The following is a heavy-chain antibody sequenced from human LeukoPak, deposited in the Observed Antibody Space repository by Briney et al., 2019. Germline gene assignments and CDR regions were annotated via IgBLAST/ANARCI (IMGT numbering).Heavy chain of an antibody. CDR2: IWYDGSNK. J-gene: IGHJ5*02. CDR1: GFTFSSYG. V-gene: IGHV3-30*19. CDR3: ARGGQGYDLNWFDP. Sequence: GGSLRLSCAASGFTFSSYGMHWVRQAPGKGLEWVAVIWYDGSNKYYADSVKGRFTISRDNSKNTLYLQMNSLRAEDTAVYYCARGGQGYDLNWFDPWGQGTLVTVSS. D-gene: IGHD3-3*01.